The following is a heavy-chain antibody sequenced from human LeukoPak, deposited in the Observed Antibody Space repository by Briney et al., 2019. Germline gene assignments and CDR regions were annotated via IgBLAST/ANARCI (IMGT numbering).Heavy chain of an antibody. Sequence: ASETLSLTCTVSGYSISSGYFWGWIRQPPGKGLEWIGSIYHSGSTCYNPSLKSRVTISVDTSKNQFSLKLSSVTAAYTAVYYCARAERWLQFNDACDIWGQGTMVTVSS. J-gene: IGHJ3*02. CDR1: GYSISSGYF. D-gene: IGHD5-24*01. CDR2: IYHSGST. V-gene: IGHV4-38-2*02. CDR3: ARAERWLQFNDACDI.